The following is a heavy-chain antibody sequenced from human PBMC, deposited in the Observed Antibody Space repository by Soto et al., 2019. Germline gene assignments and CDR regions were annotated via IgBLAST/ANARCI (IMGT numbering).Heavy chain of an antibody. D-gene: IGHD2-15*01. J-gene: IGHJ6*02. CDR3: VKGVCSGGSCYLRHYYYYGMDV. V-gene: IGHV3-13*01. CDR2: IGTAGDT. Sequence: GGSLRLSCAASGFTFSSYDMHWVRQATGKGLEWVSAIGTAGDTYYPGSVKGRFTISRENAKNSLYLQMNSLRAGDTAVYYCVKGVCSGGSCYLRHYYYYGMDVWGQGTTVTVYS. CDR1: GFTFSSYD.